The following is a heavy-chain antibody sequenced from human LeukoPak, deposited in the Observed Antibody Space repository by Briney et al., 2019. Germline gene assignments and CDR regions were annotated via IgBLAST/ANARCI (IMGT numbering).Heavy chain of an antibody. CDR3: AGQYQLLFKESNWFDP. D-gene: IGHD2-2*01. CDR1: GGSINSGDYY. J-gene: IGHJ5*02. Sequence: PSETLSLTCTVSGGSINSGDYYWSWIRQPPGKGLEWIGYIYYSGSTYYNPSLKSRVTISVDTSKNQFSLKLSSVTAADTAVYYCAGQYQLLFKESNWFDPWGQGTLVTVSS. CDR2: IYYSGST. V-gene: IGHV4-30-4*08.